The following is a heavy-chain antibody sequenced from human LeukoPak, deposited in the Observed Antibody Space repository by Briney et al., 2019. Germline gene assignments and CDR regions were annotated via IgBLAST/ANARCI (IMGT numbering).Heavy chain of an antibody. V-gene: IGHV1-46*01. J-gene: IGHJ6*03. Sequence: ASVKVSCKASGYTFTSYYMHWVRQAPGQGLEWMGIINPSSGGTSYAQKFQGRVTMTRDMSTSTVYMELSSLRSEDTAVYYCARGAGHYYGSGSYYTPGYYYYMDVWGKGTTVTVSS. CDR2: INPSSGGT. CDR3: ARGAGHYYGSGSYYTPGYYYYMDV. CDR1: GYTFTSYY. D-gene: IGHD3-10*01.